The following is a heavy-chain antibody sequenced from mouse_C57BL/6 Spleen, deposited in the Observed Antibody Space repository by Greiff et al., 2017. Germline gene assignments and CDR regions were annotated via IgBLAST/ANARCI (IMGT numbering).Heavy chain of an antibody. J-gene: IGHJ3*01. V-gene: IGHV5-17*01. CDR3: ARGGSNFRFAY. Sequence: EVKLVESGGGLVKPGGSLKLSCAASGFTFSDYGMHWVRQAPEKGLEWVAYISSGSSTIYYADTVKGRFTISRDNAKNTLFLQMTSLRSEDTAMYYCARGGSNFRFAYWGQGTLVTVSA. CDR2: ISSGSSTI. CDR1: GFTFSDYG. D-gene: IGHD2-5*01.